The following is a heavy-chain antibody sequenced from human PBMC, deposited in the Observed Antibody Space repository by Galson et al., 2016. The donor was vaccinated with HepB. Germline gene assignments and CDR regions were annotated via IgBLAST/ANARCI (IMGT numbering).Heavy chain of an antibody. CDR2: TYHTGNT. J-gene: IGHJ6*02. V-gene: IGHV4-61*01. Sequence: SETLSLTCTVSGGSVTSVNYYWSWIRRPPGKGLEWIGYTYHTGNTNYNPSLKSGVTMLVDASKNQFSLKLNSVTAADTAVYYCARVNGLWLHMYIWGLGTTVTVSS. CDR3: ARVNGLWLHMYI. D-gene: IGHD5-18*01. CDR1: GGSVTSVNYY.